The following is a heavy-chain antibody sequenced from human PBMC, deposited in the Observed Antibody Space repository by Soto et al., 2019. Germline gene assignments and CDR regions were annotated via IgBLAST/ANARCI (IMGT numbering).Heavy chain of an antibody. Sequence: EVQLVESGGGLVQPGGSLRLSCAASGSTFDDFAMHWVRLAPGKGLEWVSSITWNSGRIAYADSVKGRFTISRDNARNSLYLQMISLRTEDTALYNCARDIRADSGEVLYRWGQGTLVTVSS. D-gene: IGHD2-8*01. CDR2: ITWNSGRI. CDR3: ARDIRADSGEVLYR. CDR1: GSTFDDFA. J-gene: IGHJ4*02. V-gene: IGHV3-9*01.